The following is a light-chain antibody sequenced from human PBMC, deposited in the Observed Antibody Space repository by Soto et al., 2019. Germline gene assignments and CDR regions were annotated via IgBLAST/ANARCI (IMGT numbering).Light chain of an antibody. Sequence: QSVLTQPASVSGSPGQSITISCTGSSSDVGGYNYVSWHQQHPGKAPKLMIYDVSNRPSGVSNRFSGSKSGNTASLTISGLQAEDEADYYCCSYSSTNTVVFGGGTKLTVL. CDR3: CSYSSTNTVV. J-gene: IGLJ2*01. V-gene: IGLV2-14*01. CDR2: DVS. CDR1: SSDVGGYNY.